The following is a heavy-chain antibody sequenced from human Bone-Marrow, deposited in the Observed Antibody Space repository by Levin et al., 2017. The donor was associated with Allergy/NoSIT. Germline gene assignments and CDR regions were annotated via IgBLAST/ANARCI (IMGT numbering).Heavy chain of an antibody. Sequence: SVKVSCKSSEYTFTNRYLHWVRQAPGQALEWMGWTRSFHGGSKYAQRFEDRVTISWDKSQNTLYMEMSSLTSEDTAIYYCAGGLKSYYFDSWGQGTLVTVSS. CDR2: TRSFHGGS. CDR3: AGGLKSYYFDS. V-gene: IGHV1-45*02. CDR1: EYTFTNRY. D-gene: IGHD4-23*01. J-gene: IGHJ4*02.